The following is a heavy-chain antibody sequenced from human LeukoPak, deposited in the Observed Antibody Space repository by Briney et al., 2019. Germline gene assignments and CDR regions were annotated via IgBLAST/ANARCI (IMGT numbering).Heavy chain of an antibody. V-gene: IGHV4-59*08. J-gene: IGHJ4*02. CDR2: IYYSGST. Sequence: SSETLSLTCTVSGGSINNYYWSWIRQPPGKGLEWIGYIYYSGSTNYNPSLKSRVAISVDTSKNQFSLKFTSVTAADTAVYYCARHTRGAYCGGDCSPFDYWGQGTLVTVSS. D-gene: IGHD2-21*02. CDR3: ARHTRGAYCGGDCSPFDY. CDR1: GGSINNYY.